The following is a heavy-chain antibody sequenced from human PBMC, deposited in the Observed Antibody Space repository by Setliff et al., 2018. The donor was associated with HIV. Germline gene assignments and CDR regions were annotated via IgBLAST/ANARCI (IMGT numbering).Heavy chain of an antibody. CDR1: GGSFSAYY. CDR2: INHSGST. V-gene: IGHV4-34*01. D-gene: IGHD6-13*01. Sequence: SETLSLTCAVYGGSFSAYYWSWIRQPPGKGLEWIGEINHSGSTYSDSTNYNPSLKSRVTISLDTSKNHFSLKLRSVTAADAAVYYCASRYSSLGHFQHWGQVTLVTVSS. CDR3: ASRYSSLGHFQH. J-gene: IGHJ1*01.